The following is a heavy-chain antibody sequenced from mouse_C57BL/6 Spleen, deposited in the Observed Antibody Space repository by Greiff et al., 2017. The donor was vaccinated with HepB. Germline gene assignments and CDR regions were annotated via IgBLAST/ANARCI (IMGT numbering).Heavy chain of an antibody. V-gene: IGHV14-3*01. Sequence: VQLKQSVAELVRPGASVKLSCTASGFNIKNTYMHWVKQRPEQGLEWIGRIDPANGNTKYAPKFQGKATITADTSSNTAYLQLSSLTSEDTAIYYCARNYYGSSYVDWYFDVWGTGTTVTVSS. CDR1: GFNIKNTY. D-gene: IGHD1-1*01. CDR3: ARNYYGSSYVDWYFDV. J-gene: IGHJ1*03. CDR2: IDPANGNT.